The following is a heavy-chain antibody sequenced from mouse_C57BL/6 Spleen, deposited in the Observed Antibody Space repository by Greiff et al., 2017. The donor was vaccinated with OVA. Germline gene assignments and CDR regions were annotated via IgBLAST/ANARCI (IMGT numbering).Heavy chain of an antibody. D-gene: IGHD1-1*02. CDR3: ARGVAGNYYAMDY. Sequence: VQLQQSGAELVKPGASVKLSCTASGFNIKDYYMHWVKQRTEQGLEWIGRIDPEDGETKYAPKFQGKATITADTSSNTASLQLSSLTSEDTAVYDWARGVAGNYYAMDYWGQGTSVTVSS. J-gene: IGHJ4*01. CDR1: GFNIKDYY. V-gene: IGHV14-2*01. CDR2: IDPEDGET.